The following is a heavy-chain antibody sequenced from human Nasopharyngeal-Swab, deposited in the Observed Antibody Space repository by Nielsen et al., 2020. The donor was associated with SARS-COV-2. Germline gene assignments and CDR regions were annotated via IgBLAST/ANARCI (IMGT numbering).Heavy chain of an antibody. Sequence: WIRQPPGKGLEWVANIKQDGSEKYYVDSVKGRFTISRDNAKNSLYLQMNSLRAEDTAVYYCAREGEYYYDSSGDLLDYWGQGTLVTVSS. CDR2: IKQDGSEK. V-gene: IGHV3-7*03. CDR3: AREGEYYYDSSGDLLDY. D-gene: IGHD3-22*01. J-gene: IGHJ4*02.